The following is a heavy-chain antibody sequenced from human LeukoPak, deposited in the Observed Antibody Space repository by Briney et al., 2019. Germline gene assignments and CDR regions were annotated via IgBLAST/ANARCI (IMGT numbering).Heavy chain of an antibody. J-gene: IGHJ4*02. Sequence: PGRSLRLSCAASGFTFSSYAMHWVRQAPGKGLEWVAVISYDGSNKYYADSVKGRFTISRDNSKNTLYLQVNSLRAEDTAIYYCAKASRDIPAAGPSGYYFDYWGQGTLVTVSS. CDR2: ISYDGSNK. V-gene: IGHV3-30*04. CDR3: AKASRDIPAAGPSGYYFDY. D-gene: IGHD6-13*01. CDR1: GFTFSSYA.